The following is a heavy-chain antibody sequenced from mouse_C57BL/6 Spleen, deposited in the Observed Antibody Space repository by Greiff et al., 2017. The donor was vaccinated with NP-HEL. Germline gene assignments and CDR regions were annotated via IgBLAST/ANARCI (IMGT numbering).Heavy chain of an antibody. Sequence: EVKLEESGGGLVQPGGSMKLSCVASGFTFSNYWMNWVRQSPEKGLEWVAQIRLKSDNYATHYAESVKGRFTISRDDSKSSVYLQMNNLRAEDTGIYYCTGDTTVVAMDYWGQGTSATVSS. V-gene: IGHV6-3*01. CDR1: GFTFSNYW. D-gene: IGHD1-1*01. CDR2: IRLKSDNYAT. J-gene: IGHJ4*01. CDR3: TGDTTVVAMDY.